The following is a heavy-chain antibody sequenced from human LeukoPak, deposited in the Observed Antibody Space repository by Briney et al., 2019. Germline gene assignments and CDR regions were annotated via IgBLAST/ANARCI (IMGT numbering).Heavy chain of an antibody. D-gene: IGHD5-12*01. Sequence: PGGSLRLSCAASGFTFSSYSMNWVRQAPGKGLEWVSSISSSSSYIYYADSVKGRFTIPRDNAKNSLYLQMNSLRAEDTAVYYCARGDSGYDMSGGDYWGQGTLVTVSS. CDR2: ISSSSSYI. CDR3: ARGDSGYDMSGGDY. V-gene: IGHV3-21*01. CDR1: GFTFSSYS. J-gene: IGHJ4*02.